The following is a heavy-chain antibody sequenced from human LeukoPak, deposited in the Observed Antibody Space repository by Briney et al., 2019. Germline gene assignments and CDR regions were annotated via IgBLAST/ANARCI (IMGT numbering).Heavy chain of an antibody. V-gene: IGHV3-11*01. J-gene: IGHJ4*02. Sequence: PGGSLRLSCAVSGLTFSDYYMSWTRQALGKGPELVSYISPSGSSIFYVDSVKGRFTISRDNAKNSLYLQMNSLRAEDTAVYYCASWTRYYGSGSYTYYFDYWGQGTLVTVTS. CDR2: ISPSGSSI. CDR1: GLTFSDYY. D-gene: IGHD3-10*01. CDR3: ASWTRYYGSGSYTYYFDY.